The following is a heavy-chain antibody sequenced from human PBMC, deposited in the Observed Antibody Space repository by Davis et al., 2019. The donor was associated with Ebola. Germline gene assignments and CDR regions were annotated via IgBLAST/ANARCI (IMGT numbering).Heavy chain of an antibody. CDR1: GFTFSSYS. Sequence: GESLKISCAASGFTFSSYSMNWVRQAPGKGLEWVSYISSSSSTIYYADSVKGRFTISRDNAKNSLYLQMNSLRDEDTAVYYCARDLRITGTTDWFDPWGQGTLVTVSS. J-gene: IGHJ5*02. V-gene: IGHV3-48*02. CDR2: ISSSSSTI. CDR3: ARDLRITGTTDWFDP. D-gene: IGHD1-7*01.